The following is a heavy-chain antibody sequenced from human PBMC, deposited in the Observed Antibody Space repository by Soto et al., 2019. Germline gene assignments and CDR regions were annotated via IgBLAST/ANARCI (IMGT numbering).Heavy chain of an antibody. Sequence: EVQLVESGGGWVKPGESLRLSCAASGFTFRTAWMAWVRQAPGKGLEWIGHVTASGTTFYGAPVKGILTISRDDSKNTAYLQMNSLKTEDTAVYYCATDLPTAGAGEFDYWGQGTRVTVSS. CDR3: ATDLPTAGAGEFDY. CDR2: VTASGTT. J-gene: IGHJ4*01. D-gene: IGHD1-26*01. CDR1: GFTFRTAW. V-gene: IGHV3-15*01.